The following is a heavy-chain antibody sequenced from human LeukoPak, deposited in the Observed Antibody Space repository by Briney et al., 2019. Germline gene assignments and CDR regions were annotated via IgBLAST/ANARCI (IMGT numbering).Heavy chain of an antibody. CDR3: ASADYDFWSGYHY. CDR2: ISSSGSTI. CDR1: GFTFSDYY. V-gene: IGHV3-11*04. J-gene: IGHJ4*02. D-gene: IGHD3-3*01. Sequence: SGGSLRLSCAASGFTFSDYYMSWIRQAPGKGLEWVSYISSSGSTIYYADSVKGRFTISRDNAKNSLYLQMNSLRAEDTAVYYCASADYDFWSGYHYWGQGTLVTVSS.